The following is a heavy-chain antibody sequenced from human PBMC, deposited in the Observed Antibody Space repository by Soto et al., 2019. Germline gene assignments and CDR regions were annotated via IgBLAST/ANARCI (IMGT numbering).Heavy chain of an antibody. J-gene: IGHJ4*02. Sequence: QVLLVESGGGVVQPGTSLTLSCAASGFPFTSYAMHWVRQTPEKGLQWLTIISSDGSTIHYVDSVKGRFTISRDNSKNTVYLQMNSLRADDTAVYYCARGTGSGSFLIDYWGQGTLVTVS. CDR2: ISSDGSTI. V-gene: IGHV3-30-3*01. CDR1: GFPFTSYA. D-gene: IGHD3-10*01. CDR3: ARGTGSGSFLIDY.